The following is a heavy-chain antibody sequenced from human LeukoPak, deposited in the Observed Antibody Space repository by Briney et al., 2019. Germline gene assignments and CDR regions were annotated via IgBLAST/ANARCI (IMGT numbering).Heavy chain of an antibody. D-gene: IGHD5-24*01. Sequence: ASVKVSCKASGYTFTSYYMHWVRQAPGQGLEWMGIINPSGGSTSYAQKFQGRVTMTRDTSTSTVYMELSSLRSEDTAVYYCARPLEMANYYYYGMDVWGQGTTVTVPS. J-gene: IGHJ6*02. CDR2: INPSGGST. CDR3: ARPLEMANYYYYGMDV. CDR1: GYTFTSYY. V-gene: IGHV1-46*01.